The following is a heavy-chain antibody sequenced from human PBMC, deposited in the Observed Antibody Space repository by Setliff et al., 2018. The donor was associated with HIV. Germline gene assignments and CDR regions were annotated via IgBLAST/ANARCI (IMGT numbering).Heavy chain of an antibody. Sequence: SETLSPTCTVSGASSIYFWGWIRQPPGKGLEWIGSVYYSGSTYYNPSLKSRVTISMDTSKNQFSLKLNSVTAADTAVYYCAKDRSGSYRTFDYWGPGILSPSPQ. D-gene: IGHD1-26*01. J-gene: IGHJ4*02. CDR1: GASSIYF. CDR3: AKDRSGSYRTFDY. V-gene: IGHV4-39*07. CDR2: VYYSGST.